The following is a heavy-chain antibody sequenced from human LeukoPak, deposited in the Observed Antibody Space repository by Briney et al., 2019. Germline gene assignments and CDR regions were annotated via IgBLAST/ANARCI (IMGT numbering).Heavy chain of an antibody. J-gene: IGHJ6*03. D-gene: IGHD1-14*01. Sequence: SETLSLTCTVSGGSISSYYWSWIRQPPGKGLEWIGYIYTSGSTNYNPSLKSRVTISVDTSKNQFSLKLSSVTAADTAVYYCARLGGWRSYRDPPYYMDVWGKGTTVTVSS. V-gene: IGHV4-4*09. CDR3: ARLGGWRSYRDPPYYMDV. CDR2: IYTSGST. CDR1: GGSISSYY.